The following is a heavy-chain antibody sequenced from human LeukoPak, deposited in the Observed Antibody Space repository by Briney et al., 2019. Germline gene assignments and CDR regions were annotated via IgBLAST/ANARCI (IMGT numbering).Heavy chain of an antibody. CDR1: GGSFSCYY. J-gene: IGHJ4*02. CDR2: INHSGST. V-gene: IGHV4-34*01. Sequence: SETLSLTFAFYGGSFSCYYWSWIRQPPGKGLEWIGEINHSGSTNYNPSLKSRVTISIDTSKNQFSLKLSSVTAADTAVYYCARDVDELIDYWGQGTLVTVSS. CDR3: ARDVDELIDY. D-gene: IGHD3-10*01.